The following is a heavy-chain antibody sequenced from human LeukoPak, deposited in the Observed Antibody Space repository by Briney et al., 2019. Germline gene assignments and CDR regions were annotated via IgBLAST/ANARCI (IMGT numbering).Heavy chain of an antibody. D-gene: IGHD6-19*01. Sequence: GGSLRLSCAASGFTFSSYDMHWVRQAPGKGLEYVSTISSNGGKTNYANSVKGRFTISRDNSKNSLYLQMNSLRAEDTAVYYCARGSSGWLSYYYYYMDVWGKGTTVTISS. V-gene: IGHV3-64*01. CDR1: GFTFSSYD. CDR2: ISSNGGKT. CDR3: ARGSSGWLSYYYYYMDV. J-gene: IGHJ6*03.